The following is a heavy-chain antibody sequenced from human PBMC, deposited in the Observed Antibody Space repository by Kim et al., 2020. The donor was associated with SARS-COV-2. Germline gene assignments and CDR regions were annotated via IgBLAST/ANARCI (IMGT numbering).Heavy chain of an antibody. CDR3: ARHRSSGDAFDI. J-gene: IGHJ3*02. D-gene: IGHD3-22*01. V-gene: IGHV4-59*08. Sequence: NYNPSLTRRVTISVDTSKTQFSLKLSPGTAADTAVYYCARHRSSGDAFDIWGQGTMVTVSS.